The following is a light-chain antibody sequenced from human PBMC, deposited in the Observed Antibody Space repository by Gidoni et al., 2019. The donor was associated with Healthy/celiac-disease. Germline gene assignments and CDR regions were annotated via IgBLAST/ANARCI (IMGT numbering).Light chain of an antibody. CDR1: SSNIGSNY. Sequence: QSVLPHPPSASGTPGQRVTISCSGSSSNIGSNYVYWYQQLPGTAPKLLIYRNNQRPSGVPDRFSGSKSGTSASLAISGLGAEDEADYYCAAWDDSLSGYVFGTGTKVTVL. CDR3: AAWDDSLSGYV. CDR2: RNN. V-gene: IGLV1-47*01. J-gene: IGLJ1*01.